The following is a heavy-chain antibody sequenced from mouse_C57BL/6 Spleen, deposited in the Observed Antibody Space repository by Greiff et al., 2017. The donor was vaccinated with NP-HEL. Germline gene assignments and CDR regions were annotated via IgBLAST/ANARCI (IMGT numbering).Heavy chain of an antibody. Sequence: QVQLQQSGAELVKPGASVKLSCKASGYTFTSYWMHWVKQRPGQGLEWTGMIHPNSGSTNYNEKFKSKATLTVDKSSSTAYMQLSSLTSEDSAVYYCARGNYYSNSFAYWGQGTLVTVSA. CDR2: IHPNSGST. V-gene: IGHV1-64*01. CDR3: ARGNYYSNSFAY. D-gene: IGHD2-5*01. J-gene: IGHJ3*01. CDR1: GYTFTSYW.